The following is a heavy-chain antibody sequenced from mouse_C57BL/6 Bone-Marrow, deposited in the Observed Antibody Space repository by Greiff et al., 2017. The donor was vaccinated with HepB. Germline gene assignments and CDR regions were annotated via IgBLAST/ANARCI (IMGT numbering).Heavy chain of an antibody. D-gene: IGHD1-1*01. V-gene: IGHV1-64*01. CDR2: IHPNSGST. CDR3: ARWNTTGVEDYFDY. CDR1: GYTFTSYW. J-gene: IGHJ2*01. Sequence: QVQLQQSGAELVKPGASVKLSCKASGYTFTSYWMHWVKQRPGQGLEWIGMIHPNSGSTNYNEKFKSKATLTVAKSSSTAYMQLSSLTSEDSAVYYCARWNTTGVEDYFDYWGQGTTLTVSS.